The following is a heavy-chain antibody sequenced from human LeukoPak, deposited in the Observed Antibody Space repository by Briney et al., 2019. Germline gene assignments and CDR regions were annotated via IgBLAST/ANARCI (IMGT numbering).Heavy chain of an antibody. CDR1: GGSISSGSYY. D-gene: IGHD6-13*01. Sequence: SETLSLTFTVSGGSISSGSYYWSWIRQPAGKGLEWIGRIYTSGSTNYSPSLKSRVTISVDKSKNQFSLNLNSVTAADTAVYYCARISATGTYLDYWGQGTLVTVSS. V-gene: IGHV4-61*02. CDR3: ARISATGTYLDY. CDR2: IYTSGST. J-gene: IGHJ4*02.